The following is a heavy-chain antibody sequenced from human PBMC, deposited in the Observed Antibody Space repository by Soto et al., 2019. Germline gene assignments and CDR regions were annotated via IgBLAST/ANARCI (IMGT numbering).Heavy chain of an antibody. D-gene: IGHD3-10*01. CDR2: IDYSGST. CDR1: GGSISRSNYY. V-gene: IGHV4-39*01. CDR3: ARHIGSGSYYNFYYYGMDV. J-gene: IGHJ6*02. Sequence: SETLSLTCTVSGGSISRSNYYWGWIRQSPGKGLEWIGSIDYSGSTYHNPTLKSRVTIFVDTSENDFSLKVSSVTAADTAVYYCARHIGSGSYYNFYYYGMDVWGQGTTVTVSS.